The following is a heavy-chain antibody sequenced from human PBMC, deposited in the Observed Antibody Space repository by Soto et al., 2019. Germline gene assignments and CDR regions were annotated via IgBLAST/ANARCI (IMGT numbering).Heavy chain of an antibody. Sequence: ASVKVSCKASGYTFTAYYIHWVRQAPGQGLEWMGWINPHNGGTNYAQKFQGRVTMTRDTSISTAYMELSRLRSDDTAVYYCARGYYYDSSGNLAYWGQGTLVTVSS. CDR3: ARGYYYDSSGNLAY. CDR2: INPHNGGT. V-gene: IGHV1-2*02. D-gene: IGHD3-22*01. CDR1: GYTFTAYY. J-gene: IGHJ4*02.